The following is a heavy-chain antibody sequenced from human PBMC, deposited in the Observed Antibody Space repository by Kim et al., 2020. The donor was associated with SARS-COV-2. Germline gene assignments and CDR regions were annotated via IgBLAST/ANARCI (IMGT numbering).Heavy chain of an antibody. Sequence: GGSLRLSCAASGFTFSSYAMHWVRQAPGKGLEWVAVISYDGSNKYYADSVKGRFTISRDNSKNTLYLQMNSLRAEDTAVYYCARAVGYCSGGSCYPYYFDYWGQGTLVTVSS. V-gene: IGHV3-30*04. D-gene: IGHD2-15*01. J-gene: IGHJ4*02. CDR1: GFTFSSYA. CDR2: ISYDGSNK. CDR3: ARAVGYCSGGSCYPYYFDY.